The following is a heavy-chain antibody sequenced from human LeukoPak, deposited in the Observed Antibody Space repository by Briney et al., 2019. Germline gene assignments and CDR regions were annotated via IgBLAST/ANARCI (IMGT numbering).Heavy chain of an antibody. CDR2: ISGRGDTT. CDR1: EFTVNNYA. CDR3: AKALRAPHRPVYTYYYMDV. Sequence: GGSLRLSCVASEFTVNNYAVSWVRQAPGKGLEWVSTISGRGDTTYYADSVKGRFTISRDNSNNSVFLQMNSLRVDDAAVYYCAKALRAPHRPVYTYYYMDVWGKGTTVTVSS. D-gene: IGHD2-2*02. J-gene: IGHJ6*03. V-gene: IGHV3-23*01.